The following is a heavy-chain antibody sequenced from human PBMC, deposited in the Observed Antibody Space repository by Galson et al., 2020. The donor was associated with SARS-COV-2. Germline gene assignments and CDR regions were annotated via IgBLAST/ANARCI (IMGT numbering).Heavy chain of an antibody. CDR1: GFPLSSFG. V-gene: IGHV3-64*01. Sequence: TGGSLRPSCAASGFPLSSFGMHWVRQAPGKGLEYVSSIGGSTHYVNSVKGRFSISRDNSKNPLYLQMGSLRADDMAVYYCARQFCSSRTCTRGGFDLWGQGTTGTV. D-gene: IGHD2-2*01. J-gene: IGHJ6*02. CDR2: IGGST. CDR3: ARQFCSSRTCTRGGFDL.